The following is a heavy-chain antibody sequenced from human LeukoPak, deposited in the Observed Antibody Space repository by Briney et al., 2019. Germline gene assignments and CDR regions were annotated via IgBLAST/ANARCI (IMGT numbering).Heavy chain of an antibody. D-gene: IGHD3-10*01. Sequence: GGSLRLSYVASGFPFSSYAMNWVRQAPGKGPEWVSIIFGADKNTTYYADSVKGRFTVSRDNSKNTLDLQMTDLRPEDTAIYYCAKRNTMVRGGPCFDYWGQGILVAVSS. V-gene: IGHV3-23*01. CDR2: IFGADKNTT. CDR3: AKRNTMVRGGPCFDY. J-gene: IGHJ4*02. CDR1: GFPFSSYA.